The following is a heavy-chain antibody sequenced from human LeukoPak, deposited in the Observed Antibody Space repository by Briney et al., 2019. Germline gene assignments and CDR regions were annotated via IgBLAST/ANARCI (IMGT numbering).Heavy chain of an antibody. D-gene: IGHD3-16*01. CDR1: GFIVSSTY. CDR3: ASGAGLLKYYYYLDV. J-gene: IGHJ6*03. Sequence: GGSLRLSCAASGFIVSSTYVTWVRQAPGRGLEWVAISYADGNRDYAESLKGRFTISRDNSKNTVDLQMRSLRAEDTAVYYCASGAGLLKYYYYLDVWGRGTTVTISS. V-gene: IGHV3-66*01. CDR2: SYADGNR.